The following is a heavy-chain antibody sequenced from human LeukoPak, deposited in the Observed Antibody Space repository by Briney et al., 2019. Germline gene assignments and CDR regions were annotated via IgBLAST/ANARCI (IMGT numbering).Heavy chain of an antibody. CDR3: ARVLVTIFGVAFGAFDI. Sequence: GGSLRLSCAAAGFTFSDRYMSWIRQAPGKGMEWVAYISPNSNTIHYADSVKGRFTISRDNAKNSLYLQMNSLRAEDTAVYYCARVLVTIFGVAFGAFDIWGQGTMVTVSS. CDR1: GFTFSDRY. J-gene: IGHJ3*02. V-gene: IGHV3-11*04. CDR2: ISPNSNTI. D-gene: IGHD3-3*01.